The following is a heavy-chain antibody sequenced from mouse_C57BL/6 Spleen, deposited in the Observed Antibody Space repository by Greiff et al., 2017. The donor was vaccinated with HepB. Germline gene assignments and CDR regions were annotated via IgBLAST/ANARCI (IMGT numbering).Heavy chain of an antibody. V-gene: IGHV1-69*01. D-gene: IGHD2-3*01. CDR2: IDPSDSYT. J-gene: IGHJ4*01. CDR3: ARRGYEAMDY. Sequence: VQLQQPGAELVMPGASVKLSCKASGYTFTSYWMHWVKQRPGQGLEWIGEIDPSDSYTNYNQKFKGKSTLTVDKSSSTAYMQLSSLTSEDSAVYYWARRGYEAMDYWGQGTSVTVSS. CDR1: GYTFTSYW.